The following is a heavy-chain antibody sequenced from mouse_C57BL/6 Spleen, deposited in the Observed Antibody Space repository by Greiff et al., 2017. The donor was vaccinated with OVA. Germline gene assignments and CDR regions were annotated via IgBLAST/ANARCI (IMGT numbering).Heavy chain of an antibody. CDR3: ASIYYYGPFDY. J-gene: IGHJ2*01. V-gene: IGHV3-6*01. D-gene: IGHD1-1*01. Sequence: EVQLQQSGPGLVKPSQSLSLTCSVTGYSITSGYYWNWIRQFPGNKLEWMGYISYDGSNNYNPSLKNRISITRDTSKNQFFLKLNSVTTEDTATYYCASIYYYGPFDYWGQGTTLTVSS. CDR1: GYSITSGYY. CDR2: ISYDGSN.